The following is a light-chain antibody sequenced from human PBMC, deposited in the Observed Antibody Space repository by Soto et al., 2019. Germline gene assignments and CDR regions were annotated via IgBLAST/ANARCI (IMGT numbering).Light chain of an antibody. CDR1: QSVSSY. CDR2: DAS. CDR3: QQLSNWPPIT. Sequence: NVLTQSPATLSSSPGERATLSCRASQSVSSYLAWYQQKPGQAPRLLIYDASNRATGIPARFSGSGSGTDFTLTISSLEPEDFAVYYCQQLSNWPPITFGQGTRLEI. V-gene: IGKV3-11*01. J-gene: IGKJ5*01.